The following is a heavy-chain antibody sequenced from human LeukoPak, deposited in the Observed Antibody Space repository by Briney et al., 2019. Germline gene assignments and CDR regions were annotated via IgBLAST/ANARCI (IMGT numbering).Heavy chain of an antibody. D-gene: IGHD6-19*01. CDR2: ISSSSSYI. CDR3: AREEQWLVPGPFDY. CDR1: GFTFSSYS. J-gene: IGHJ4*02. V-gene: IGHV3-21*01. Sequence: GGSLRLSCAASGFTFSSYSMNWARQAPGMGLEWVSSISSSSSYIYYADSVKGRFTISRDNAKNSLYLQMNSLRAEDTAVYYCAREEQWLVPGPFDYWGQGTLVTVSS.